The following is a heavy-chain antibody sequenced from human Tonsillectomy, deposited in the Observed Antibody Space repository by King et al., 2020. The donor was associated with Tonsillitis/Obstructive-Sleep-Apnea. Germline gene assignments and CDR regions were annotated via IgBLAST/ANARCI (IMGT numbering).Heavy chain of an antibody. J-gene: IGHJ6*02. Sequence: QLVQSGAEVKKPGSSVKVSCKTSGGTFSSYAITWVRQAPGQGLEWMGAIIPILDITNYAQNFQGRVTITADKSTSTVYMELSSLRSDDTAVYSCAREVYGDYSWQGLDVWGQGTPVIVSS. D-gene: IGHD4-17*01. CDR1: GGTFSSYA. V-gene: IGHV1-69*10. CDR3: AREVYGDYSWQGLDV. CDR2: IIPILDIT.